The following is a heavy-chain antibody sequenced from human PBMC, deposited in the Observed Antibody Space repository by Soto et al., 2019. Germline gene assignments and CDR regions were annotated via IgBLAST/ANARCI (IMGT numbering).Heavy chain of an antibody. V-gene: IGHV1-69*05. D-gene: IGHD2-2*01. CDR3: AREDRDRETGLVPAAIDGMDV. CDR1: GGTFSRYS. J-gene: IGHJ6*02. Sequence: QVQLVQSGAEVKKPGSSVKVSCKASGGTFSRYSITWVRQAPGHGLEWIGRIIPIFGIASYAQKFQGRVTISTDESTSTGYMELSSLRSDDTALYYCAREDRDRETGLVPAAIDGMDVWGQGTTVTVSS. CDR2: IIPIFGIA.